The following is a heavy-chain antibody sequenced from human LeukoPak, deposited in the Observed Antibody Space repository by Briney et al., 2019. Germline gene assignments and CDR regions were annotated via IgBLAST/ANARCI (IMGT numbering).Heavy chain of an antibody. CDR1: GVSLSSHG. J-gene: IGHJ4*02. Sequence: GRSLRLSCVVSGVSLSSHGMHWVRQAPGKRLEWLTFTWSDGRSEYYADSVKGRFSVSRDNSKNTVYLQIDSLRVEDTAVYYCARDRGNDYFDSWGQGALVTVFS. CDR2: TWSDGRSE. CDR3: ARDRGNDYFDS. V-gene: IGHV3-33*01.